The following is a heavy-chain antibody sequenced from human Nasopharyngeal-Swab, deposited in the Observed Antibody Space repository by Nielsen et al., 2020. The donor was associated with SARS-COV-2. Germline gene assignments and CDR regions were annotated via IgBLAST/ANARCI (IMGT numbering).Heavy chain of an antibody. J-gene: IGHJ4*02. D-gene: IGHD2/OR15-2a*01. CDR3: ARVVDFS. CDR2: IKQDGNEK. V-gene: IGHV3-7*01. CDR1: GFTFTNYW. Sequence: GESLKISCAASGFTFTNYWMTWVRQAPGKGLEWVANIKQDGNEKYYVDSVKGRFTISRDNAKNSLYLQMNSLRDEDTAVYYCARVVDFSWGQGTLVTVSS.